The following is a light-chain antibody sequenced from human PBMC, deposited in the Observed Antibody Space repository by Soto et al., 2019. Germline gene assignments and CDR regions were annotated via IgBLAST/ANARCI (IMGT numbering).Light chain of an antibody. J-gene: IGKJ4*01. V-gene: IGKV1-12*01. Sequence: DLQMTQSPSSVSASVGDRVTITCRASQGISSWLAWYQQKPGKAPKLVIYPASSLESGVPSRFSGSGSRTDIALTICCLQPEDFATYYCQQANSFPLTFGGGTKVEIK. CDR3: QQANSFPLT. CDR1: QGISSW. CDR2: PAS.